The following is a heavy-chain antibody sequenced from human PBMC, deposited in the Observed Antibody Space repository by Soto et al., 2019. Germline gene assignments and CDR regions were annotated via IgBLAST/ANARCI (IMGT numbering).Heavy chain of an antibody. CDR1: GYTFTSYG. D-gene: IGHD3-16*01. Sequence: QVQLVQSGAELKKPGASVKVSCKTSGYTFTSYGISWVRQAPGQGLEWMGWIITHNGNTNSAQKFQGRVTMTTDTSMITAFMELRRLRSDDTAVYYCARFLRFWGEYSDNWGQGTLVAVSS. J-gene: IGHJ4*02. CDR3: ARFLRFWGEYSDN. V-gene: IGHV1-18*04. CDR2: IITHNGNT.